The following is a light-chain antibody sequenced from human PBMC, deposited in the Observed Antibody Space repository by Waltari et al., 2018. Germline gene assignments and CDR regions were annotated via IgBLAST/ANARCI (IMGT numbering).Light chain of an antibody. CDR1: SSVLGV. J-gene: IGLJ2*01. CDR2: DVT. Sequence: QSALTQPRSVSGSPGQSVTISCTVISSVLGVSWYQHHPPKAPKLMSYDVTKRPSGVPDRFSGSKSGNTASLTISGLQAEDEADYYCSSYAGSYTLDVVFGGGTKVTVL. V-gene: IGLV2-11*01. CDR3: SSYAGSYTLDVV.